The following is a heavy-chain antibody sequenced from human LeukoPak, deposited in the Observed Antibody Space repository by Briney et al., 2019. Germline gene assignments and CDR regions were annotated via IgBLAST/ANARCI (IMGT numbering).Heavy chain of an antibody. CDR3: ARGHNDGSGSYYNRAFDY. D-gene: IGHD3-10*01. Sequence: GGSLRLSCAASGFTFSSYSVNWVRQAPGKGLEWVSSISSSSSYIYYADSVKGRFTISRDNAKNSLYLQMNSLRAEDTAVYYCARGHNDGSGSYYNRAFDYWGQGTLVTVSS. CDR1: GFTFSSYS. CDR2: ISSSSSYI. V-gene: IGHV3-21*01. J-gene: IGHJ4*02.